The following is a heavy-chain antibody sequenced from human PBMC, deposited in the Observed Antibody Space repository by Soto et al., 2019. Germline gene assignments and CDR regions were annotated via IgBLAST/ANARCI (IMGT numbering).Heavy chain of an antibody. V-gene: IGHV4-59*01. CDR3: ARSTLPSSGWYKGSYYYYGMDV. CDR2: IYYSGST. J-gene: IGHJ6*02. Sequence: QVQLQESGPGLVKPSETLSLTCTVSGGSISSYYWSWIRQPPGKGLEWIGYIYYSGSTNYNPSLKSRVTISVDTSKNQFSLKLSSVTAADTAVYYCARSTLPSSGWYKGSYYYYGMDVWGQGTTVTVSS. D-gene: IGHD6-19*01. CDR1: GGSISSYY.